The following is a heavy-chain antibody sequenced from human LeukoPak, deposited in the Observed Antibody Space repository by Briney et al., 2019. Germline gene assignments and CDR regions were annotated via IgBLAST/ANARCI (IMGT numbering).Heavy chain of an antibody. Sequence: ASVKVSCKASGYTFTGYYMHWVRQAPGQGLEWMGWISPNSGGTNYAQKFQGRVTMTRDTSISTAYMELSRLRSDDTAVYYCARDRSITFGGVIASFDYWGQGTLVTVSS. CDR1: GYTFTGYY. D-gene: IGHD3-16*02. J-gene: IGHJ4*02. V-gene: IGHV1-2*02. CDR2: ISPNSGGT. CDR3: ARDRSITFGGVIASFDY.